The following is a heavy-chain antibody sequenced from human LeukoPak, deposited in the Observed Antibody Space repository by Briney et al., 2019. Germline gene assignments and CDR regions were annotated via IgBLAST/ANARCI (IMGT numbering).Heavy chain of an antibody. J-gene: IGHJ5*02. CDR2: INHSGST. CDR3: ARYHLWLGELRWFDP. D-gene: IGHD3-10*01. CDR1: GGSFSGYY. V-gene: IGHV4-34*01. Sequence: PSETLSLTCAVYGGSFSGYYWSWIRQPPGEGLEWIGEINHSGSTNYNRSLKSRVTISVDTSKNQFSLKLSSVTAADTAVYYCARYHLWLGELRWFDPWGQGTMVTVCS.